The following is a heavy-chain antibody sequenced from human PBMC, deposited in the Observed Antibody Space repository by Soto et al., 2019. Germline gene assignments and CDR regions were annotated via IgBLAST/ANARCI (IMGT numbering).Heavy chain of an antibody. CDR2: ISYDGSNK. CDR1: GFTFSSYA. D-gene: IGHD6-19*01. J-gene: IGHJ4*02. V-gene: IGHV3-30-3*01. Sequence: QVQLVESGGGVVQPGRSLRLSCAASGFTFSSYAMQWVRQAPDKGLEWVAVISYDGSNKYYADSVKGRFTISRDNSKNTLYLQMNSLRAEDTAVYYCARVRGYSSGWYYFDYWGQGTLVTVSS. CDR3: ARVRGYSSGWYYFDY.